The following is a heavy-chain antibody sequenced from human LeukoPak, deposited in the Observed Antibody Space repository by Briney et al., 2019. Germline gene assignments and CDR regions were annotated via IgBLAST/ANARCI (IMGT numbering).Heavy chain of an antibody. CDR2: VCPILVTA. Sequence: SEQVSRMPCRGTLSRYSISRVGQDPPDPLEWAGGVCPILVTADYPQKFDRRVTITADESTSTAYMELSSLRSEDTAVYYCARGRDSSSWYLDYYYYMDVWGKGTTVTISS. J-gene: IGHJ6*03. D-gene: IGHD6-13*01. CDR1: RGTLSRYS. CDR3: ARGRDSSSWYLDYYYYMDV. V-gene: IGHV1-69*13.